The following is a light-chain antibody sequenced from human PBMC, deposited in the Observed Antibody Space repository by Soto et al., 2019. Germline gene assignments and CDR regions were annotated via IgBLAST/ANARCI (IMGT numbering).Light chain of an antibody. CDR3: QQFNSYSWT. V-gene: IGKV1-5*01. Sequence: DIQLTQSPSSLSASVGDRVTITCRASQSIKTWLAWYQQKPGKVPKLLIYDAFKLQSGVPSRFSGSGSGTEFTITINTLQPDDFATYYCQQFNSYSWTFGQGTKVDIK. CDR1: QSIKTW. CDR2: DAF. J-gene: IGKJ1*01.